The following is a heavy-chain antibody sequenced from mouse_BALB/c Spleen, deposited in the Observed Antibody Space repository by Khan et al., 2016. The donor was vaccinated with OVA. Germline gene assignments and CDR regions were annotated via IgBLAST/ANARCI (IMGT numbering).Heavy chain of an antibody. V-gene: IGHV5-6*01. CDR1: GFTFSTYG. CDR3: ARLAHYDGGGGFAE. CDR2: VSTGGGYT. Sequence: EVQRVESGGDLVKPGGSLKLSCAASGFTFSTYGMSWVRQTPDKRLEWVATVSTGGGYTYYPDSVKGRFTISRDNAKNPLSLQMRSLKSEEPARLYCARLAHYDGGGGFAEWGQGTLVTVAA. J-gene: IGHJ3*01. D-gene: IGHD1-1*02.